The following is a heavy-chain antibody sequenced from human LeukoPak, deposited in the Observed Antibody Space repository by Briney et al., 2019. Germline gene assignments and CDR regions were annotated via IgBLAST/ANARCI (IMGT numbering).Heavy chain of an antibody. J-gene: IGHJ4*02. D-gene: IGHD2-2*01. CDR3: ARDQGSEGVVVPAAIRGYFDY. CDR2: ISSSSSYI. Sequence: GGSLRLSCAASGFTFSSYSMNWVRQAPGKGLEWVSSISSSSSYIYYADSVKGRFTISRDNAKNSLYLQMNSLRAEDTAVYYCARDQGSEGVVVPAAIRGYFDYWGQGTLVTVSS. V-gene: IGHV3-21*01. CDR1: GFTFSSYS.